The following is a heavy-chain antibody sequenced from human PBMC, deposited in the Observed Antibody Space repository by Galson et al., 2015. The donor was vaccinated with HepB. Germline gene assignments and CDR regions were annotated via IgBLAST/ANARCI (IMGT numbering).Heavy chain of an antibody. J-gene: IGHJ5*02. CDR3: ARDEHFWSGYYGSGWFDP. Sequence: SLRLSCAASGFTFSSYAMHWVRQAPGKGLEWVAVISYDGSNKYYADSVKGRFTISRDNSKNTLYLQMNSLRAEDTAVYYCARDEHFWSGYYGSGWFDPWGQGTLVTVSS. CDR2: ISYDGSNK. CDR1: GFTFSSYA. V-gene: IGHV3-30-3*01. D-gene: IGHD3-3*02.